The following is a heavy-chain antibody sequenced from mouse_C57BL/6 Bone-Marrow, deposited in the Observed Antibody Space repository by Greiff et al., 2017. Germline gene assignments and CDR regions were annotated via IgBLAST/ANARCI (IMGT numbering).Heavy chain of an antibody. D-gene: IGHD1-1*01. CDR1: GFTFSDFY. CDR2: SRNKANDYTT. CDR3: ARDAITTEFYAMDY. J-gene: IGHJ4*01. V-gene: IGHV7-1*01. Sequence: VQLVESGGGLVQSGRSLRLSCATSGFTFSDFYMEWVRQAPGKGLEWIAASRNKANDYTTEYSASVKGRFIVSRDTSQSILYLQMNALRAEDTAIYYCARDAITTEFYAMDYWGQGTSVTVSS.